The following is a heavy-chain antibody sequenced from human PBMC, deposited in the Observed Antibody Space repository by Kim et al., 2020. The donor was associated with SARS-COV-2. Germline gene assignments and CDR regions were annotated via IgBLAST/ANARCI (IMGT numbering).Heavy chain of an antibody. D-gene: IGHD3-22*01. CDR3: WRAGGYYYEKRNDAFDI. Sequence: SETLSLTCAVYGGSFSGYYWSWIRQPPGKGLEWIGEINHSGSTNYNPSLKSRVTISVDTSKNQFSLKLSSVTAADTAVYYCWRAGGYYYEKRNDAFDIWGQGTMVTVSS. J-gene: IGHJ3*02. V-gene: IGHV4-34*01. CDR2: INHSGST. CDR1: GGSFSGYY.